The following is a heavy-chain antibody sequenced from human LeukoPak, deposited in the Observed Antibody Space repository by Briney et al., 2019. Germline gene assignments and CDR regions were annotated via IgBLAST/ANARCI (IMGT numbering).Heavy chain of an antibody. Sequence: GASVKVSCKTFGYIFTSFGITWVRQAPGQGLEWMGWISTYNGNTKYGEKVQGRVTITADESTSTAYMELSRLRFEDTAVYYCARQGYTNNLGGYFGDKDDGFDLWGQGTMVTVSS. V-gene: IGHV1-18*01. CDR2: ISTYNGNT. CDR1: GYIFTSFG. CDR3: ARQGYTNNLGGYFGDKDDGFDL. D-gene: IGHD3-9*01. J-gene: IGHJ3*01.